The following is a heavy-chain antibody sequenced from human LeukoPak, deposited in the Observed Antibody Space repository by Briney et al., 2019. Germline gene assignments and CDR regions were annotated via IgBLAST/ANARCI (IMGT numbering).Heavy chain of an antibody. Sequence: SETLSLTCAVYGGSFSGYYWSWIRQPPGKGLEWIGEINHSGSTNYNPSLKSRVTISVDTSKNQFSLKLSSVTAADTAVYYCALGGSYYLAFDIWGQGTMVTVSS. CDR3: ALGGSYYLAFDI. D-gene: IGHD1-26*01. V-gene: IGHV4-34*01. CDR1: GGSFSGYY. CDR2: INHSGST. J-gene: IGHJ3*02.